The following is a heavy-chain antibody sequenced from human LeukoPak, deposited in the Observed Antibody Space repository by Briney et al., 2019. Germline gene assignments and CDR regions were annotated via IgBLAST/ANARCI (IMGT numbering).Heavy chain of an antibody. CDR1: GYTFTSYD. V-gene: IGHV1-8*01. CDR3: ARANDYGDYVWADYNY. D-gene: IGHD4-17*01. J-gene: IGHJ4*02. Sequence: ASVKVSCKASGYTFTSYDIHWVRQATGQGLEWMGWMNSNSGNTGYAQKFQGRVTMTRNTSISTAYMELSSLRSEDTAVYYCARANDYGDYVWADYNYWGQGTLVTVSS. CDR2: MNSNSGNT.